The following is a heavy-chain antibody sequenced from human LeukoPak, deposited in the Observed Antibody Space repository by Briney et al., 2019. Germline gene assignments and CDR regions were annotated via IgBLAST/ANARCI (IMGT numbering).Heavy chain of an antibody. CDR1: GFTFSSYG. CDR2: IWYDGSSK. V-gene: IGHV3-33*01. J-gene: IGHJ4*02. D-gene: IGHD3-10*01. CDR3: ARDRGAYGTIDY. Sequence: AGGSLRVSCAASGFTFSSYGMHWVRQAPGKGLEWVAVIWYDGSSKYYADSVKGRFTISRDNSKNTLYLQMNSLRAEDTAVYYCARDRGAYGTIDYWGQGTLVTVSS.